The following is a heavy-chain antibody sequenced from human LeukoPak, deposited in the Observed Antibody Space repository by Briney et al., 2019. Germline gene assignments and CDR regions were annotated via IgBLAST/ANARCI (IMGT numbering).Heavy chain of an antibody. CDR2: IKEDGSER. CDR3: ASSGSYRFDY. V-gene: IGHV3-7*01. Sequence: GGSLRPSCAASGFTVSSNYMSWVRQAPGKGLEWVASIKEDGSERQYVDSVKGRFTISRDNAKNSLYLQMNSLRDEDTAVYYCASSGSYRFDYWGQGTLVTVSS. D-gene: IGHD1-26*01. J-gene: IGHJ4*02. CDR1: GFTVSSNY.